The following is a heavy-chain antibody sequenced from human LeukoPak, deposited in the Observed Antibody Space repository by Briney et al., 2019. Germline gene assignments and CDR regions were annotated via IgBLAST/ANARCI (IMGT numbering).Heavy chain of an antibody. V-gene: IGHV3-21*01. J-gene: IGHJ4*02. CDR2: ISSSSSYI. Sequence: GSLRLSCAASGFTFSSYSMNWVRQAPGKGLEWVSSISSSSSYIYYADSVKGRFTISRDNAKNSLYLQMNSLRAEDTAVYYCARAAARYCSSTSCYSTEYYFDYWGQGTLVTVSS. CDR1: GFTFSSYS. CDR3: ARAAARYCSSTSCYSTEYYFDY. D-gene: IGHD2-2*02.